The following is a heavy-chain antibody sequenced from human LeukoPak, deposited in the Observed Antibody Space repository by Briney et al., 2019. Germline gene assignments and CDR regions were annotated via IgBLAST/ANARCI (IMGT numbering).Heavy chain of an antibody. Sequence: SETLSLTCTVSGASITSGSYYWGWIRQPPGKGLEWIGSVYYSGNTYYNSSLKSRVTISVDLSKNRFSLKLNSVTAADTAVYYCARLSLVGATDFDYWGQGILVTVSS. CDR2: VYYSGNT. V-gene: IGHV4-39*01. D-gene: IGHD1-26*01. J-gene: IGHJ4*02. CDR1: GASITSGSYY. CDR3: ARLSLVGATDFDY.